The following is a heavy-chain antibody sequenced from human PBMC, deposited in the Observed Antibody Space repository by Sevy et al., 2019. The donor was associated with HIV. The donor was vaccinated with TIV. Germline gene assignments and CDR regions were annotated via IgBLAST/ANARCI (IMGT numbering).Heavy chain of an antibody. CDR3: AREVGGYNWRPYYFDS. J-gene: IGHJ4*02. CDR2: IKQDESEK. D-gene: IGHD5-12*01. Sequence: GGSLRLSCAASGFTFTDYWMSWFRQTPGKGLKWVATIKQDESEKYYVDSGKGRFAISRDNGKNSVSLQMNGLRAEDTALYYCAREVGGYNWRPYYFDSWGQGTLVTVSS. V-gene: IGHV3-7*01. CDR1: GFTFTDYW.